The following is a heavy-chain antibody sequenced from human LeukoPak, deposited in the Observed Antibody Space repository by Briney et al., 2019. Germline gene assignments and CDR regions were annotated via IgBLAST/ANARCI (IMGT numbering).Heavy chain of an antibody. CDR1: VYTFTTYH. CDR3: ARTTSFTASGYDY. CDR2: VNPYSGDR. V-gene: IGHV1-8*03. J-gene: IGHJ4*02. Sequence: GASVKVSCKTSVYTFTTYHINWVRQATGQGLEWLGWVNPYSGDRGYAQKFQGRPSITSDTSISTAYMELGSLRSDDTAVYFCARTTSFTASGYDYWGQGTLVTVSA. D-gene: IGHD6-25*01.